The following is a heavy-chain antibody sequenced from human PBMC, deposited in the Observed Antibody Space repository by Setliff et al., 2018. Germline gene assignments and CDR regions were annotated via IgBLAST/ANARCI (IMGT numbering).Heavy chain of an antibody. CDR2: INAGNGNT. CDR1: GYTFTNYA. Sequence: ASVKVSCKASGYTFTNYAIHWVRQAPGQRLEWMGWINAGNGNTKYSQKFQGRVTITRDTSASTAYMELSSLRSEDTAVYYCARDGFEIVVVPAAIYYYYYMDVWGKGTTVTVSS. V-gene: IGHV1-3*01. J-gene: IGHJ6*03. D-gene: IGHD2-2*01. CDR3: ARDGFEIVVVPAAIYYYYYMDV.